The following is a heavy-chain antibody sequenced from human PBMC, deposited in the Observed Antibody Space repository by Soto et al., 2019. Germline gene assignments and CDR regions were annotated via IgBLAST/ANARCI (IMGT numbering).Heavy chain of an antibody. CDR3: ARVPPSPPKDYYYYYYLDV. V-gene: IGHV1-18*01. CDR1: GYTFTSYG. J-gene: IGHJ6*03. CDR2: ISAYNGNT. Sequence: VASVKVSCKASGYTFTSYGISWVRQAPGQGLEWMGWISAYNGNTNYAQKLQGRVTMTTDTSTSTAYMELRSLRSDDTAVYYCARVPPSPPKDYYYYYYLDVWGQGTTVTVSS.